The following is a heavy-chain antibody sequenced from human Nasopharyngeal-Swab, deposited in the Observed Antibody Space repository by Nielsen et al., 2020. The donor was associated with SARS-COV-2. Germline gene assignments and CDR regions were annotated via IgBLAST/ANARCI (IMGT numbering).Heavy chain of an antibody. J-gene: IGHJ4*02. CDR3: ARDGGYCSGGSCYPMIDY. CDR2: IKHNGSRE. V-gene: IGHV3-7*01. Sequence: VRQMPGKGLEWVANIKHNGSREFYADSVKGRFTISRDNSKNTLYLQMNSLRAEDTAVYYCARDGGYCSGGSCYPMIDYWGQGTLVTVSS. D-gene: IGHD2-15*01.